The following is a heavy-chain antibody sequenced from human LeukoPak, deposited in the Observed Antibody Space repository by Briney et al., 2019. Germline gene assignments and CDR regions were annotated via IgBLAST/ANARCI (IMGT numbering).Heavy chain of an antibody. CDR3: ARDRREQYCSGGSCYSALGFFDY. D-gene: IGHD2-15*01. J-gene: IGHJ4*02. CDR1: GGSISSYY. CDR2: IHDSGST. Sequence: SETLSLTCTVSGGSISSYYWSWIRQPQGKGLEWIGYIHDSGSTNYNPSLKSRVTISVDTSKNRFSMKLSSVTAADTAVYYCARDRREQYCSGGSCYSALGFFDYWGQGTLVTVSS. V-gene: IGHV4-59*01.